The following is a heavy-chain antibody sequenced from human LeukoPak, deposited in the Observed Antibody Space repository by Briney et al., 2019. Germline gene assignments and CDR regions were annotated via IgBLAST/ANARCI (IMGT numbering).Heavy chain of an antibody. J-gene: IGHJ4*02. Sequence: ASVKVSCEASGYSFTSYDINWVRQATGQGLEWMGYMNPNSYKTGYAQKFQGRVTMTRNTSISTAYMELSSLRSDDTAVYYCTRGNNGNDYWGQGTLVTVSS. CDR1: GYSFTSYD. D-gene: IGHD1/OR15-1a*01. V-gene: IGHV1-8*01. CDR3: TRGNNGNDY. CDR2: MNPNSYKT.